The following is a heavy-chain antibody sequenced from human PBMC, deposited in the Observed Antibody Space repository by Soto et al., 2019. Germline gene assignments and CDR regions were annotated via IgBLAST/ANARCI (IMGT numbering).Heavy chain of an antibody. J-gene: IGHJ6*02. V-gene: IGHV4-31*03. CDR2: IYYSGGT. D-gene: IGHD6-19*01. CDR3: ARENGAGLPYYYGMDV. CDR1: GGSISSGGYY. Sequence: QVQLQESGPGLVKPSQTLSLTCTVSGGSISSGGYYWSWIRQHPGKGLEWIGYIYYSGGTHYNPSLKSRLTISVDTSKNQFSLKLSSVTAADTAVYYCARENGAGLPYYYGMDVWGQGTTVTVSS.